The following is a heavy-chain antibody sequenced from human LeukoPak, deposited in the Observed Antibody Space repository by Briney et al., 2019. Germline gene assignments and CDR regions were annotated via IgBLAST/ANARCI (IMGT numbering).Heavy chain of an antibody. Sequence: PSETLSLTCAVSGYSISSTNWWGWIRQPPGKGLEWIGYIYYSGTTHYNPSLKSRVTMSVDASKNQFSLKPSSVTAVDTAIYYCAKSVDGGNSPFDYWGQGTLVTVSS. CDR3: AKSVDGGNSPFDY. J-gene: IGHJ4*02. V-gene: IGHV4-28*01. CDR2: IYYSGTT. CDR1: GYSISSTNW. D-gene: IGHD4-23*01.